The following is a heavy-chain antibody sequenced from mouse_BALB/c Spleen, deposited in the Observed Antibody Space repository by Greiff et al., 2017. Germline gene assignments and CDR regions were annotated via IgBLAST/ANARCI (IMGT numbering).Heavy chain of an antibody. D-gene: IGHD1-1*01. CDR2: INPSNGGT. V-gene: IGHV1S81*02. CDR3: TRGGYYGSSYEKAY. J-gene: IGHJ3*01. CDR1: GYTFTSYY. Sequence: VQLVESGAELVKPGASVKLSCKASGYTFTSYYMYWVKQRPGQGLEWIGEINPSNGGTNFNEKFKSKATLTVDKSSSTAYMQLSSLTSEDSAVYYCTRGGYYGSSYEKAYWGQGTLVTVSA.